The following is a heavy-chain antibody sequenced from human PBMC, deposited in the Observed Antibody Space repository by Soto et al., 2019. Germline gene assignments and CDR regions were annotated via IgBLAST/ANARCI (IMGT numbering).Heavy chain of an antibody. V-gene: IGHV4-59*01. J-gene: IGHJ4*02. CDR3: ARAPMVLTRSYFDS. CDR1: DGSISNFY. D-gene: IGHD3-22*01. Sequence: PSGTLSLTCTVSDGSISNFYWSSIRQPPGKGLEWIGYISSSGNTNYNPSLKSRVSISVDTSKNQFSLNLTSVTAADTAVYYCARAPMVLTRSYFDSWGQGTPVTVSS. CDR2: ISSSGNT.